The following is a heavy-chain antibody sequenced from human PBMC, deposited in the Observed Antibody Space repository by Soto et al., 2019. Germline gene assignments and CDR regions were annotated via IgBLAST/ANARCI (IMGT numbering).Heavy chain of an antibody. D-gene: IGHD2-21*01. J-gene: IGHJ4*02. CDR3: ARVRSVTGIARADH. Sequence: EVQLVESGGGLVQPGRSLRLSCVVSGFTFDDYAMHWVRQAPGGGLEWVSGINRNSGVIYYADSVKGRFTISRDNAKNAMYLQMASLRSEDTALSDCARVRSVTGIARADHWGQGTLVTV. V-gene: IGHV3-9*01. CDR1: GFTFDDYA. CDR2: INRNSGVI.